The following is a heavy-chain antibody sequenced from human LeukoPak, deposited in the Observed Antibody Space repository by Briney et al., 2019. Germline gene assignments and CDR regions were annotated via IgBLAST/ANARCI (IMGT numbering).Heavy chain of an antibody. V-gene: IGHV7-4-1*02. Sequence: ASVKVSCKASGGTFSNYAISWVRQAPGQGLEWMGWINTNTGNPTYAQGFTGRFVFSLDTSVSTAYLQISSLKAEDTAVYYCARGGKPIISYYMDVWGKGTTVTVSS. J-gene: IGHJ6*03. CDR1: GGTFSNYA. CDR2: INTNTGNP. CDR3: ARGGKPIISYYMDV. D-gene: IGHD3-10*01.